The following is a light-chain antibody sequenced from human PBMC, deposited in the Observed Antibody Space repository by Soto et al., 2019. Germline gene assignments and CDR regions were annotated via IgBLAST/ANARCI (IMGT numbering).Light chain of an antibody. J-gene: IGKJ2*01. Sequence: EIVLTQSPGTLSLSPGERATLSCRASQSVSSSYLAWYQQKPGQAPRLLIYGASSRATGIPDRFSGSGSGTGFTLTISRLEPEDFVVYYCQQYGSSPNTFGQGTKLEIK. CDR2: GAS. CDR1: QSVSSSY. CDR3: QQYGSSPNT. V-gene: IGKV3-20*01.